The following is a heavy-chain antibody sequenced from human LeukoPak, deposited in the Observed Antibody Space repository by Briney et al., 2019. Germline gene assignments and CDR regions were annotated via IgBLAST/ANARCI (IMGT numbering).Heavy chain of an antibody. Sequence: AGGSLRLSCAASGFTFSHCWMAWVRQAPGKGLEWVAIIRPDANDGSYVDSVKGRFTISRDNAKNSLYLQLNSLRAEDTAVYFCARADWGSIDYWGQGALVTVSS. J-gene: IGHJ4*02. CDR2: IRPDANDG. CDR1: GFTFSHCW. D-gene: IGHD7-27*01. CDR3: ARADWGSIDY. V-gene: IGHV3-7*01.